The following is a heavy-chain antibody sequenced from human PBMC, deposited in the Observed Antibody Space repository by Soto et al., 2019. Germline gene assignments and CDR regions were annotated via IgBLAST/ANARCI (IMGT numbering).Heavy chain of an antibody. CDR2: ISYDGSNK. CDR3: AKDVVDYGDYNYYYGMDV. D-gene: IGHD4-17*01. Sequence: VGSLRLSCAASGFTFSSYGMHWVRQAPGKGLEWVAVISYDGSNKYYADSVKGRFTISRDNSKNTLYLQMNSLRAEDTAVYYCAKDVVDYGDYNYYYGMDVWGQGTTVTVSS. J-gene: IGHJ6*02. V-gene: IGHV3-30*18. CDR1: GFTFSSYG.